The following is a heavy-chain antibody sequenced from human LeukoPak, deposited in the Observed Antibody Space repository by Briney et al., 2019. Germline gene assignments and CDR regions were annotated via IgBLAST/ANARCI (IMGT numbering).Heavy chain of an antibody. Sequence: SETLSLTCTVSGGSISSHYWSWIRQPPGKGLECIGYIYYSGETNYNPSLKSRVTISVDTSKNQFYLKLWSVTAADTAVYYCARGGDYLFDYWGQGTLVTVSS. CDR3: ARGGDYLFDY. D-gene: IGHD4-17*01. V-gene: IGHV4-59*11. CDR2: IYYSGET. J-gene: IGHJ4*02. CDR1: GGSISSHY.